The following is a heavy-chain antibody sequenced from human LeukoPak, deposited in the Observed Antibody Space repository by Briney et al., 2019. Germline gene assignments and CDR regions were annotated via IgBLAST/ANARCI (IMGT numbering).Heavy chain of an antibody. CDR3: ARGPSITMVRGGQWYYYMDV. V-gene: IGHV1-46*01. CDR1: GYTFTSYY. CDR2: INPNGGST. Sequence: ASVKVSCKASGYTFTSYYMHWVRQAPGQGLEWMGIINPNGGSTNYAQKFQGRVTMTRDTSTNTVYMELSSLRSEDTAVYYCARGPSITMVRGGQWYYYMDVWGKGTTVTISS. J-gene: IGHJ6*03. D-gene: IGHD3-10*01.